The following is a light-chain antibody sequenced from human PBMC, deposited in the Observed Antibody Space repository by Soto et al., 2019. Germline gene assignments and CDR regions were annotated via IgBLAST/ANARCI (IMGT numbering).Light chain of an antibody. J-gene: IGKJ1*01. CDR1: QSISDT. Sequence: EIVLTQSPATLSVSPGGRATLSCRASQSISDTLAWYQQKPGQAPRLLIHGASTRATGSPARFSGSGSGTDFTLTISSLQSEDFAVYYCQQYNNWPWTFGQGTKVDI. CDR2: GAS. CDR3: QQYNNWPWT. V-gene: IGKV3-15*01.